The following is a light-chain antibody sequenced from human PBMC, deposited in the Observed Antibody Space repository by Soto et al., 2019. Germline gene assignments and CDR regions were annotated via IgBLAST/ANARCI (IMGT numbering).Light chain of an antibody. V-gene: IGKV1-5*03. CDR2: KAS. J-gene: IGKJ1*01. CDR1: QSISSW. CDR3: QQYNSYWT. Sequence: DIQMTQTTSTLSAYVGDRTTITCRASQSISSWLAWYQQKPGKAPKLLIYKASSLESGVPSRFSGSGSGTEFTLTISSLQPDDFATYYCQQYNSYWTFGQGTKVDIK.